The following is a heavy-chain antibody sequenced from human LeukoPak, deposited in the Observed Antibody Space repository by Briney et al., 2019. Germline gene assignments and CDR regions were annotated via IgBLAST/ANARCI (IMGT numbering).Heavy chain of an antibody. V-gene: IGHV3-7*01. Sequence: GGSLRLSCAASGFTSGAYTMNWVRQAPGKGLEWVANIKQDGSEKYYVDSVKGRFTISRDNAKNSLYLQMNSLRAEDTAVYYCARILDTAMVPYYFDYWGQGTLVTVSS. CDR3: ARILDTAMVPYYFDY. J-gene: IGHJ4*02. D-gene: IGHD5-18*01. CDR2: IKQDGSEK. CDR1: GFTSGAYT.